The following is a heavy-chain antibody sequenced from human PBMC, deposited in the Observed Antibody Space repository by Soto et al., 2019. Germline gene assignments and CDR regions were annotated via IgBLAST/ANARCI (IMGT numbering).Heavy chain of an antibody. V-gene: IGHV3-48*03. Sequence: GGSLRLSCADSGFTFSRYEMNWVRQAPGKGLEWVSYISSSSTLYYADSVKGRFTISRDNAKNSLYLQMNRLRAEDTAVYYCARGGSGSYFWYLDRLGRGTLVTVFS. CDR1: GFTFSRYE. CDR2: ISSSSTL. J-gene: IGHJ2*01. D-gene: IGHD1-26*01. CDR3: ARGGSGSYFWYLDR.